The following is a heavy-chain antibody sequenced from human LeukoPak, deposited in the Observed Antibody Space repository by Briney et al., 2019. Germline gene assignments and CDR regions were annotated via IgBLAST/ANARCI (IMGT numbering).Heavy chain of an antibody. Sequence: GGSLRLSCATSGFTFSDYNMTWVRQAPGKGLEWVSYISSSGTTIYYADSVKGRFTISRDNPKNSLYLQMNSLRAEDTALYYCAREVYYGSGSPRLDYWGQGTLVTVSS. CDR3: AREVYYGSGSPRLDY. V-gene: IGHV3-48*01. CDR2: ISSSGTTI. D-gene: IGHD3-10*01. CDR1: GFTFSDYN. J-gene: IGHJ4*02.